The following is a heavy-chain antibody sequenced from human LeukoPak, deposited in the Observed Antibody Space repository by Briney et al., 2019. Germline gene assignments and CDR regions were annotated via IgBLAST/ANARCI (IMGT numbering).Heavy chain of an antibody. V-gene: IGHV4-30-4*08. CDR3: ARGPLLGAFDI. J-gene: IGHJ3*02. Sequence: SETLSLTCTVSGGSISSGDYYWSWIRQPPGKGLEWIGYIYYSGSTYYNPSLKSRVTISVDTSKNQFSLKLSSVTAADTAVYYCARGPLLGAFDIWGLGTMVTVSS. CDR1: GGSISSGDYY. CDR2: IYYSGST. D-gene: IGHD3-16*01.